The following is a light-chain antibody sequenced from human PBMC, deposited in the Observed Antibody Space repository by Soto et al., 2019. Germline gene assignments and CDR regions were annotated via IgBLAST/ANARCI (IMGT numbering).Light chain of an antibody. J-gene: IGLJ2*01. Sequence: QSVLTQPASVSGSPGQSITISCSGTSSDVGAYNFVSWHQQHPGKAPKLMIYDVSNRPSGISNRFSGSKSGNTASLTISGLQAEDEADYYCSSYTTSSTFVFGGGTKVTVL. V-gene: IGLV2-14*01. CDR1: SSDVGAYNF. CDR3: SSYTTSSTFV. CDR2: DVS.